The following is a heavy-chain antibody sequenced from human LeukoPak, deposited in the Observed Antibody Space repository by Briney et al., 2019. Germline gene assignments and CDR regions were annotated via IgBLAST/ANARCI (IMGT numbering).Heavy chain of an antibody. CDR1: GFTLSDYH. CDR3: ARGDGIFDYYFDS. CDR2: ISSSGSTI. V-gene: IGHV3-11*04. J-gene: IGHJ4*02. D-gene: IGHD5/OR15-5a*01. Sequence: PGGSLRLSCAASGFTLSDYHMSWIRQAPGKGLEWVSYISSSGSTIYYADSVKGRFTISRDKAKNMLILQMNSLRAEDTAVYYCARGDGIFDYYFDSWGQGTLVTVSS.